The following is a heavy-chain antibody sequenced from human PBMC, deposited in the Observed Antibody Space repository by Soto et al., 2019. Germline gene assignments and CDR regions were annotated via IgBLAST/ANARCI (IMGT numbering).Heavy chain of an antibody. V-gene: IGHV1-69*02. CDR1: GGTFSSYT. D-gene: IGHD6-13*01. CDR2: IIPILGIA. J-gene: IGHJ4*02. Sequence: QVQLVQSGAEVKKPGSSVKVSCKASGGTFSSYTISWVRQAPGQGLEWMGRIIPILGIANYAQKFQGRVTITADKATSTAYMGLSSRRSEDTAVYYCARTTYSSSCHDCWGQGTLVTVAS. CDR3: ARTTYSSSCHDC.